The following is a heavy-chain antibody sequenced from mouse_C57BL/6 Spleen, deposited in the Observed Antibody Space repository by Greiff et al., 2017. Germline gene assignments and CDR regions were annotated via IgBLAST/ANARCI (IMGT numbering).Heavy chain of an antibody. J-gene: IGHJ4*01. V-gene: IGHV1-72*01. D-gene: IGHD3-2*02. CDR2: IDPSSGGT. CDR3: ARWQLRLGSMDY. CDR1: GYTFTSYW. Sequence: QVQLQQPGAELVKPGASVKLSCKASGYTFTSYWMHWVKQRPGRGLEWIGRIDPSSGGTKSNEKFKGKATLNVDKPSSTAYMQLSSLTSEDSAVYYCARWQLRLGSMDYWGQGTSVTVSS.